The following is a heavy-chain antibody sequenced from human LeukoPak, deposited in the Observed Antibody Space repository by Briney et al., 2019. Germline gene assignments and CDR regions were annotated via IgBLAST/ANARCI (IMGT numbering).Heavy chain of an antibody. Sequence: SETLSLTCTVSGGSISSYYWSWIRQPAGKGLEWIGRIYTSGNTNYNPSLKSRVTMSVDTSKNQFSLKLSSVTAADTAVYYCARERGSGWYDMAIDYWGQGTLVTVSS. CDR3: ARERGSGWYDMAIDY. CDR1: GGSISSYY. V-gene: IGHV4-4*07. J-gene: IGHJ4*02. CDR2: IYTSGNT. D-gene: IGHD6-19*01.